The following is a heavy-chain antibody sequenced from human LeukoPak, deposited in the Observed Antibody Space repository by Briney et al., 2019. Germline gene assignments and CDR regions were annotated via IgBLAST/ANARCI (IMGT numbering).Heavy chain of an antibody. CDR2: INHSGST. Sequence: KPSETLSLTCAVYGGSFSGYYWSWIRQPPGKGLEWIGEINHSGSTNYNPSLKSQVTISVDTSKNQFSLKLSSVTAADTAVYYCARVRLGSSHYFDYWGQGTLVTVSS. D-gene: IGHD1-26*01. CDR1: GGSFSGYY. V-gene: IGHV4-34*01. CDR3: ARVRLGSSHYFDY. J-gene: IGHJ4*02.